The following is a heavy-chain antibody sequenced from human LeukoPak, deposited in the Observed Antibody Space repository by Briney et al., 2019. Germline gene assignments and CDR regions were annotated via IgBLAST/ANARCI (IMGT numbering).Heavy chain of an antibody. CDR1: GFSFRTHS. Sequence: PGGSLRLSCAASGFSFRTHSMNWVRQAPGKGLEWISYISGSTFIIYYADSVKGRFSISRDNAKDSLYLQMNSLRAEDTAVYYCARNLVTPGQGGPFDYWGQGTLATVSS. CDR2: ISGSTFII. CDR3: ARNLVTPGQGGPFDY. J-gene: IGHJ4*02. V-gene: IGHV3-48*04. D-gene: IGHD2-21*02.